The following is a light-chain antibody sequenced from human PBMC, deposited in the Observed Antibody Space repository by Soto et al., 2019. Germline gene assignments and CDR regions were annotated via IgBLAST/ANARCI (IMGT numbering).Light chain of an antibody. CDR2: EVN. CDR3: SSYAGSNNYV. CDR1: SSDVGGYNY. V-gene: IGLV2-8*01. Sequence: HSALTQPPSASGSPGQSVAISCTGTSSDVGGYNYVSWYQLHPGKAPKLMIYEVNMRPSGVPDRFSGSKSGNTASLTVSGLRAEDDADYYCSSYAGSNNYVFGSGTKLNVL. J-gene: IGLJ1*01.